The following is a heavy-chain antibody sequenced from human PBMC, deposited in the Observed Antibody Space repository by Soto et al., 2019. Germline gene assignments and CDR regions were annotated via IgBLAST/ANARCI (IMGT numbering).Heavy chain of an antibody. CDR1: GGSISSGGYS. Sequence: QLQLQESGSGLVTPSQTLSLTCAVSGGSISSGGYSWNWIRQPPGKGLEWIGNIYHSGSTYYNASIKSRVPISVDRSKNQFSLKLSSVTAADTAVYYCGRGDYANAFDIWGQGTMVTVSS. CDR3: GRGDYANAFDI. D-gene: IGHD4-17*01. J-gene: IGHJ3*02. CDR2: IYHSGST. V-gene: IGHV4-30-2*01.